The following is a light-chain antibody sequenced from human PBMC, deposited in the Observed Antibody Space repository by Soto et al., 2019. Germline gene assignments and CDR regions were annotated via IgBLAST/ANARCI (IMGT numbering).Light chain of an antibody. CDR1: LTIGDS. Sequence: DIQMTQSPSSLSASVGDRVTITFRASLTIGDSLSWFQQKAGKPPTLLIYGASALQSGVPARFSGSGSGTDFTLTISNMQREDFATYYCLQTYNLPRTFGQGTKVDI. CDR3: LQTYNLPRT. CDR2: GAS. V-gene: IGKV1-39*01. J-gene: IGKJ1*01.